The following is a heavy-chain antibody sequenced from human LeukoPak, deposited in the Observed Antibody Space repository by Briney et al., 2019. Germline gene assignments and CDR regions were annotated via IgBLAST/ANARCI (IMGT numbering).Heavy chain of an antibody. D-gene: IGHD6-6*01. Sequence: ASETLSLTCTVSAGSISSYYWSWIRQPPGKGLEWIGYIYYSGSTNYNPSLKSRVTISVDTSKNQFSLKLSSVTAADTAVYYCARGVEYSSSSGLGYWGQGTLVTVSS. CDR3: ARGVEYSSSSGLGY. CDR2: IYYSGST. V-gene: IGHV4-59*01. CDR1: AGSISSYY. J-gene: IGHJ4*02.